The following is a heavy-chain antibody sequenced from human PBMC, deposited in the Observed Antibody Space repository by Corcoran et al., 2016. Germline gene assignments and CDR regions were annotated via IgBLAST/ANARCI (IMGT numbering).Heavy chain of an antibody. Sequence: EVQLVESGGGLVQPGGSLRLSCAASGFTFSSYWMSWVRQAPGKGLEWVANIKQDGSEKYYVDSVKGRFTISRDNAKNSLYLQMNSPRAEDTAVYYGAREGGSYDFWSGYPNLDYWGQGTRVTVSS. J-gene: IGHJ4*02. CDR2: IKQDGSEK. D-gene: IGHD3-3*01. CDR1: GFTFSSYW. CDR3: AREGGSYDFWSGYPNLDY. V-gene: IGHV3-7*01.